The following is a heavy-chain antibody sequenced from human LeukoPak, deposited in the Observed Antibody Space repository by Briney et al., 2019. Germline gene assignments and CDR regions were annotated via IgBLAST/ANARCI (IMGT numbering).Heavy chain of an antibody. V-gene: IGHV3-11*06. D-gene: IGHD6-19*01. CDR2: ISSSRSYT. Sequence: GGSLRLSCAASGFTFSDYYMSWIRQAPGKGLEWVSYISSSRSYTNYADSVKGRFTISRDNSKNTLYLQMSSLRAEDTAVYYCVKTLISVAGTGAFDIWGQGTMVTVSS. J-gene: IGHJ3*02. CDR1: GFTFSDYY. CDR3: VKTLISVAGTGAFDI.